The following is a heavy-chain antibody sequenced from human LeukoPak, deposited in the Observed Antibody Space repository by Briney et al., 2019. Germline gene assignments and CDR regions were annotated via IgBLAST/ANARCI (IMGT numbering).Heavy chain of an antibody. V-gene: IGHV4-34*01. CDR2: INHSGST. CDR3: ARHNTYYYDSSGYNREQYFDY. J-gene: IGHJ4*02. CDR1: DASFSGYY. Sequence: SETLSLTCTVYDASFSGYYWSWIRQPPGKGLEWIGEINHSGSTYYNPSLKSRVTISVDTSKNQFSLKLSSVTAADTAVYYCARHNTYYYDSSGYNREQYFDYWGQGTLVTVSS. D-gene: IGHD3-22*01.